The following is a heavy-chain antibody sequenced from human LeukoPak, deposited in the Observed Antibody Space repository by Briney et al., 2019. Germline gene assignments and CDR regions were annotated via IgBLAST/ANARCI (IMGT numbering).Heavy chain of an antibody. CDR3: ARDRSWNDGRGLY. J-gene: IGHJ4*02. CDR1: GGSISSRGYY. Sequence: PSETLSLTCTVSGGSISSRGYYWGWIRQPPGKGLEWIGSIYYSGSTYYNPSLKSRVTISVDTSKNQFSLKLSSVTAADTAMYYCARDRSWNDGRGLYWGQGTLVTVSS. CDR2: IYYSGST. V-gene: IGHV4-39*07. D-gene: IGHD1-1*01.